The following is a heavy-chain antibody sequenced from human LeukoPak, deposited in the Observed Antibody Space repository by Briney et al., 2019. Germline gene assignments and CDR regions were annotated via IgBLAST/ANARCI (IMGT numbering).Heavy chain of an antibody. CDR3: AKDGSYYDFDY. CDR1: GFTFSNYA. Sequence: GGSLRLSCAASGFTFSNYAMSWVRQAPGKGLEWVSTISGYDNSTYYAGSVKGRFTISRDNSKNTLFLQMNSLRAEDTAIYYCAKDGSYYDFDYWGQGTLVTVSS. J-gene: IGHJ4*02. V-gene: IGHV3-23*01. D-gene: IGHD3-3*01. CDR2: ISGYDNST.